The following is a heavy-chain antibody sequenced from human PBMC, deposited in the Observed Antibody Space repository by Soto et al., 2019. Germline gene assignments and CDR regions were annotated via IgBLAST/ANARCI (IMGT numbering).Heavy chain of an antibody. CDR3: ARHLSYYYDSSGYYPRGAFDI. CDR1: GGTFSSYA. D-gene: IGHD3-22*01. Sequence: SVKVSCKASGGTFSSYAISWVRQAPGQGLEWMGGIIPIFGTANYAQKFQGRVTITAGESTSTAYMELSSLRSEDTAVYYCARHLSYYYDSSGYYPRGAFDIWGQGTMVTVSS. V-gene: IGHV1-69*13. J-gene: IGHJ3*02. CDR2: IIPIFGTA.